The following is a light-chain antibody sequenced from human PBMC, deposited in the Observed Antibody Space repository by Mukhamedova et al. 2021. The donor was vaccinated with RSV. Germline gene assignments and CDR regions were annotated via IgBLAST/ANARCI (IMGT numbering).Light chain of an antibody. V-gene: IGKV1-17*01. CDR3: LQHSSHLWT. CDR2: GAS. Sequence: WYQRRVHGQAPKRLIYGASNLQSGVPSRFSGSRSGTEFTLTISSLQPEDVATYYCLQHSSHLWTFGQGTKVEIK. J-gene: IGKJ1*01.